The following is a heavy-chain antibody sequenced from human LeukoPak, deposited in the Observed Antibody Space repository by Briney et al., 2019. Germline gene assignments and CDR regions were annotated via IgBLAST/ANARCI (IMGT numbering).Heavy chain of an antibody. CDR3: ARDLMWDYYDSIGFDP. J-gene: IGHJ5*02. Sequence: SETLSLTCTVSGGPISSYYWSWIRQPPGKGLEWIGYIYYSGSTNYNPSLKSRVTISVDTSKNQFSLKLSSVTAADTAVYYCARDLMWDYYDSIGFDPWGQGTLVTVSS. V-gene: IGHV4-59*01. CDR2: IYYSGST. D-gene: IGHD3-22*01. CDR1: GGPISSYY.